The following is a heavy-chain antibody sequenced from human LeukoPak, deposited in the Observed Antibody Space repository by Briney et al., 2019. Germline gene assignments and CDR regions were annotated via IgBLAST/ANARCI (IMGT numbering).Heavy chain of an antibody. D-gene: IGHD3-10*01. CDR2: IYYSGST. J-gene: IGHJ4*02. Sequence: SETLSLTCTVSGGSISSYYWSWIRQPPGKGLEWIGYIYYSGSTNYNPSLKSRVTISVDTSKNQFSLKLSSVTAADTAVYYCARGLSQTPYNYGSGSYSHWGQGTLVTVSS. V-gene: IGHV4-59*08. CDR3: ARGLSQTPYNYGSGSYSH. CDR1: GGSISSYY.